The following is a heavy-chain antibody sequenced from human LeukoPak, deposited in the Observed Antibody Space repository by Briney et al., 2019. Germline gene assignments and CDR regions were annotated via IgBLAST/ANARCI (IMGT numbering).Heavy chain of an antibody. V-gene: IGHV3-21*01. CDR3: ARVGERRPGTSESFFPAHFDS. CDR2: ISGRSGYI. CDR1: GFTFDSYS. D-gene: IGHD3-10*01. Sequence: GGSLRLSCAASGFTFDSYSMTWVRQAPGKGLEWVSSISGRSGYIYYADSMKGRFTISRDNAKNSLYLQMNSLRAEDTATYFCARVGERRPGTSESFFPAHFDSWGQGTLIIVSS. J-gene: IGHJ4*02.